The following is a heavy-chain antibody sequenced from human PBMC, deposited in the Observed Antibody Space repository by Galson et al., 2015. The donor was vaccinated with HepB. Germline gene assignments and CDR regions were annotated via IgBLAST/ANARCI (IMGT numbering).Heavy chain of an antibody. CDR1: GFTVSSNY. CDR3: ARDCVVRGVIGDYYYGMDV. J-gene: IGHJ6*02. D-gene: IGHD3-10*01. V-gene: IGHV3-53*01. CDR2: IYSGGST. Sequence: SLRLSCAASGFTVSSNYMSWVRQAPGKGLEWVSVIYSGGSTYYADSVKGRFTISRDNSKNTLYLQMNSLRAEDTAVYYCARDCVVRGVIGDYYYGMDVWGQGTTVTVSS.